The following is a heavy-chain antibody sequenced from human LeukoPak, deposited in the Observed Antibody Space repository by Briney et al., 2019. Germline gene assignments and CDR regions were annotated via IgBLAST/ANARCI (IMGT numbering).Heavy chain of an antibody. D-gene: IGHD6-19*01. V-gene: IGHV3-66*01. J-gene: IGHJ4*02. CDR3: ASCRSGWLYYFDY. CDR2: IYSGGST. CDR1: GFTFSSNY. Sequence: GGSLRLSCAASGFTFSSNYMSWVRQAPGKGLEWVSVIYSGGSTYYADSAKGRFTISRDNSKNTLYLQMNSLRAEDTAVYYCASCRSGWLYYFDYWGQGTLVTVSS.